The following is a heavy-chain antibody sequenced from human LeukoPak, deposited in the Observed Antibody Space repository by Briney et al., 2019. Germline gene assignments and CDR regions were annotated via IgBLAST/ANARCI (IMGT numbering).Heavy chain of an antibody. CDR2: INWNGGST. CDR3: ARDLKDPPIPL. CDR1: GFTFDDYG. J-gene: IGHJ3*01. D-gene: IGHD2-21*01. Sequence: GGSLRLSCAASGFTFDDYGMSWDRQAPGKGLEWVSGINWNGGSTGYADSVKGRFTISRDNAKNSLYLQMNSLRAEDTALYYCARDLKDPPIPLWGQGTMVTVSS. V-gene: IGHV3-20*04.